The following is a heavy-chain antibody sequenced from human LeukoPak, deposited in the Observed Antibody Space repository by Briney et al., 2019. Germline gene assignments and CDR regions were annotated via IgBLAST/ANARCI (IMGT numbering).Heavy chain of an antibody. V-gene: IGHV4-4*02. CDR1: GGSISSSNW. J-gene: IGHJ4*02. D-gene: IGHD6-13*01. CDR3: ARGRGYSSSWYFDY. CDR2: IYHSGST. Sequence: NASETLSLTCAVSGGSISSSNWWSWVRQPPGKGLEWIGEIYHSGSTNYNPSLKSRVTISVDKSKNQFSLKLSSVTAADTAVYYCARGRGYSSSWYFDYWGQGTLVTVSS.